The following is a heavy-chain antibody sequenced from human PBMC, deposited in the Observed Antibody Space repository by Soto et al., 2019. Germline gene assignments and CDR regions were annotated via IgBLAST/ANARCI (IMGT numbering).Heavy chain of an antibody. CDR1: GFTFSSFA. Sequence: QLVESGGGVVQTGWSLRLSCAASGFTFSSFAMNWVRQAPGKGLEWVAVTSYDGHNKFYADSVKGRFTISRDNSKNTVYLQMNSLRAEGTAVYYCARSEGVVGVRSRWFDPWGQGTLVTVSS. V-gene: IGHV3-30-3*01. D-gene: IGHD1-26*01. CDR3: ARSEGVVGVRSRWFDP. CDR2: TSYDGHNK. J-gene: IGHJ5*02.